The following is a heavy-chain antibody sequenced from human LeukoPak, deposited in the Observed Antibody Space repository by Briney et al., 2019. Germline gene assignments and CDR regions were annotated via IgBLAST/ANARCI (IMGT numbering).Heavy chain of an antibody. Sequence: GGSLRLSCAASGFTFSSYEMNWVRQAPGKGLEWVSDISSSGSTIYYADSVKGRFTISRDNAKNSLYLQMNSLRAEDTAVYYCARGGDYGGNSVVDYWGQGPLVAVSS. CDR3: ARGGDYGGNSVVDY. D-gene: IGHD4-23*01. CDR1: GFTFSSYE. J-gene: IGHJ4*02. CDR2: ISSSGSTI. V-gene: IGHV3-48*03.